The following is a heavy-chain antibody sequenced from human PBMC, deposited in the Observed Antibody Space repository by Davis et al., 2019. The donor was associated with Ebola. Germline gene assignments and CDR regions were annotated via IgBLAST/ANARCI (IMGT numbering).Heavy chain of an antibody. V-gene: IGHV5-51*01. J-gene: IGHJ4*02. CDR2: IYPGDSDT. Sequence: GESLKISCKGSGYSFTSYWIGWVRQMPGKGLEWMGIIYPGDSDTRYSPSFQGQVTISADKSISTAYLQWSSLKASDTAMSYCARQADDSSGYYYLDYWGQGTLVTVSS. CDR1: GYSFTSYW. CDR3: ARQADDSSGYYYLDY. D-gene: IGHD3-22*01.